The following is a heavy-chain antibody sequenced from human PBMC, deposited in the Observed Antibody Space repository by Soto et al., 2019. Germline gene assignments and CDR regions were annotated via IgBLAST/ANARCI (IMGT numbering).Heavy chain of an antibody. D-gene: IGHD2-2*01. CDR3: ARMSGLGYCSSTSCGAFDI. V-gene: IGHV3-13*01. CDR2: IGTAGDT. CDR1: GFTFSIYD. Sequence: VGSLRLSCAASGFTFSIYDMHWVRQATGKGLEWVSAIGTAGDTYYPGSVKGRFTISRENAKNSLYLQMNSLRAGDTAVYYCARMSGLGYCSSTSCGAFDIWGQGTMVTVSS. J-gene: IGHJ3*02.